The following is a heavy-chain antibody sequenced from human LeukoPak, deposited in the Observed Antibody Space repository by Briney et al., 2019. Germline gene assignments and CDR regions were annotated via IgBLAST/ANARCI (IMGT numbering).Heavy chain of an antibody. CDR3: ARSAGGGSYWAFDY. V-gene: IGHV3-53*01. Sequence: GGSLRLSCAASGFTVSNNYMSWVRQAPGKKLEWVSDIYSDGTTFYADSVKGRFTISRDNSKNTLYLQMNSLRAEDTAMYYCARSAGGGSYWAFDYWGQGTLVTVSS. J-gene: IGHJ4*02. CDR1: GFTVSNNY. CDR2: IYSDGTT. D-gene: IGHD1-26*01.